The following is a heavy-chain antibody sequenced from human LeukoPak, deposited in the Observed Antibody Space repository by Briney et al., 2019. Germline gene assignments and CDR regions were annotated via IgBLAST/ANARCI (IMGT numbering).Heavy chain of an antibody. Sequence: GASVKVSCKASGYTFTSYDINWVRQATGQGLEWMGWMNPNSGNTGYAQKFQGRVTITRNTSISTAYMELSSLRSEDTAVYYCATERIAAAGSPFDYWGQGTLVTVSS. V-gene: IGHV1-8*03. CDR1: GYTFTSYD. CDR3: ATERIAAAGSPFDY. CDR2: MNPNSGNT. D-gene: IGHD6-13*01. J-gene: IGHJ4*02.